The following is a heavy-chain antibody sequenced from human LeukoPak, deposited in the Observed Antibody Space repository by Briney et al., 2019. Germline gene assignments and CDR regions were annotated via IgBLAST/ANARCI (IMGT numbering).Heavy chain of an antibody. CDR1: GYSISSGYY. D-gene: IGHD3/OR15-3a*01. Sequence: PSGTLSLTCAVSGYSISSGYYWGWIRQPPGKGLEWIGSIYRSGSTYYNPSLKSRVTISLDTSKNHFSLKLSSMTAADTAVYYCARVDSTKFDYWGQGTLVTVSS. CDR2: IYRSGST. V-gene: IGHV4-38-2*01. J-gene: IGHJ4*02. CDR3: ARVDSTKFDY.